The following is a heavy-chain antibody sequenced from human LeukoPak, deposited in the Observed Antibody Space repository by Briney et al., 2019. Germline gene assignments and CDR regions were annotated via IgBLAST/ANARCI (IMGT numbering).Heavy chain of an antibody. CDR1: GFTFSSYA. CDR3: AKYYDILTGYYKTFDY. CDR2: ISGSGGST. Sequence: GGSLRLSCAASGFTFSSYAMSWVRQAPGKGLEWGSAISGSGGSTYYADAVKGRFTISRDNSKNTLYLQMNSLRAEDTAVYYCAKYYDILTGYYKTFDYWGQGTLVTVSS. V-gene: IGHV3-23*01. J-gene: IGHJ4*02. D-gene: IGHD3-9*01.